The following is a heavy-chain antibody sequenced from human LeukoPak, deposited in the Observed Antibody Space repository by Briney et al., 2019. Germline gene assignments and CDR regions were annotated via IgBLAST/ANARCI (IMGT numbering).Heavy chain of an antibody. Sequence: GASVKVSCKASGYTFTGYFMHWVRQAPGQGLDWMGWIDPNRGATNYAQKFQGRVTMTRDTSISTAYMELSRLTSDDTAVYYCARDVSPDSSGNPDYWGQGTLVTVSS. CDR1: GYTFTGYF. J-gene: IGHJ4*02. D-gene: IGHD3-22*01. CDR2: IDPNRGAT. CDR3: ARDVSPDSSGNPDY. V-gene: IGHV1-2*02.